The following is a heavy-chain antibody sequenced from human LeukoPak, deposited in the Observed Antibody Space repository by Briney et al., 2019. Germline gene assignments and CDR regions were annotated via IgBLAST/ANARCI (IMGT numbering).Heavy chain of an antibody. D-gene: IGHD3-10*01. V-gene: IGHV3-74*01. J-gene: IGHJ5*02. Sequence: GGSLRLSCAPSGFSVSYYWMHWVRQAPGKGLVWVSRINVDGSVTNYADSVKGRFTISRDNARNTLYLQMNSLRAEDTAVYYCARVPGWRFGEPMDGGWFDPWGQGTLVTVSS. CDR1: GFSVSYYW. CDR3: ARVPGWRFGEPMDGGWFDP. CDR2: INVDGSVT.